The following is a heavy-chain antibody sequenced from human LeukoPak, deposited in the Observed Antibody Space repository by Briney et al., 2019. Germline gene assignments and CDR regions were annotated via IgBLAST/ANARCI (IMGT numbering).Heavy chain of an antibody. D-gene: IGHD5-12*01. CDR1: GFTFSNYA. J-gene: IGHJ6*02. CDR2: ISGSGGNT. CDR3: AKDRYSGYDYAYYYYGMDV. V-gene: IGHV3-23*01. Sequence: GGSLRLSCAASGFTFSNYAMSWVRQAPGKGLEWVSTISGSGGNTYYADSVKGRFTISRDNSKNTLYLQMNSLRVEDTAVYYCAKDRYSGYDYAYYYYGMDVWGQGTTVTVSS.